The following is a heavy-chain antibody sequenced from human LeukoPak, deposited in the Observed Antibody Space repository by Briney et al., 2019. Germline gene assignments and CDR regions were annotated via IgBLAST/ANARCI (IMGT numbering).Heavy chain of an antibody. CDR1: VGSISSYY. CDR3: SRLAAGTRGYYYYYMDV. CDR2: TYTIGST. J-gene: IGHJ6*03. D-gene: IGHD6-13*01. Sequence: PSETLSLTCTVSVGSISSYYWSWIRQPSGKGLEWSGHTYTIGSTNYNPSLTSRVTISVDTSKTQFSLTLSAVTAADTAVYYCSRLAAGTRGYYYYYMDVWGKGTTVTVSS. V-gene: IGHV4-4*07.